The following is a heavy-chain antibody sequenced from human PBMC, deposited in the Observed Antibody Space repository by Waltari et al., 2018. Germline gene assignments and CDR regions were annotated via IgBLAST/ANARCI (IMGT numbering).Heavy chain of an antibody. D-gene: IGHD2-2*01. CDR2: LYYSGTT. V-gene: IGHV4-39*01. CDR1: GVSISSSSYS. Sequence: QVRLQESGPGLVKPSDTLSLTCNVSGVSISSSSYSLGWIRQPPGKGLEWIGSLYYSGTTFDNPSLKSRVSMSMDTSKNLFSLKVISVTAADTAVYYCARQGFFCTGSNCYGLDFAYWGQGALVVVSS. CDR3: ARQGFFCTGSNCYGLDFAY. J-gene: IGHJ4*02.